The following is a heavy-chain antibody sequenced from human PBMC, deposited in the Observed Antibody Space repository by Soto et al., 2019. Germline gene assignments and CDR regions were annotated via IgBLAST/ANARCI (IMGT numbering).Heavy chain of an antibody. Sequence: SETLSLTCTVSGGSISSDGYYWSWIRQYPGKGLEWIGYIHYTGSTYYNPSLKSRVTISVDTSKNQFSLKLSSVTAADTAVYYCARDRGSSSWFDPWGQGTLVTVSS. V-gene: IGHV4-31*03. CDR1: GGSISSDGYY. D-gene: IGHD6-6*01. CDR3: ARDRGSSSWFDP. CDR2: IHYTGST. J-gene: IGHJ5*02.